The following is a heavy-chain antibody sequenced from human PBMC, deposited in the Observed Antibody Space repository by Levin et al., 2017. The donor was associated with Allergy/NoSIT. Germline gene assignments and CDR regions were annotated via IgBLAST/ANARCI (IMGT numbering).Heavy chain of an antibody. CDR3: AKVGTVSRSTWPGELDY. Sequence: GGSLRLSCGASGFTFSSYGMHWVRQAPGKGLEWVAVISYDGSNKYYGDSVKGRFSISRDNSKNILYLQMNSLRPEATALSYCAKVGTVSRSTWPGELDYWGQGTLVTVSS. D-gene: IGHD6-13*01. CDR1: GFTFSSYG. J-gene: IGHJ4*02. V-gene: IGHV3-30*18. CDR2: ISYDGSNK.